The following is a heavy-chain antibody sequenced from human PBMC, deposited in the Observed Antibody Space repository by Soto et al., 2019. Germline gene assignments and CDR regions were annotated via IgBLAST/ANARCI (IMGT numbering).Heavy chain of an antibody. V-gene: IGHV2-5*02. CDR1: GFSLSTSGVG. CDR2: IYWDEDK. J-gene: IGHJ4*02. CDR3: AHVFTSLAPFDS. D-gene: IGHD3-10*02. Sequence: QITLKESGPTLVKPTQTLTLTCTFSGFSLSTSGVGVGWIRQPPGKALEWLGFIYWDEDKRYSPSLKSRRTITKDTPKSQVVLTMTNMDPVDTATYYCAHVFTSLAPFDSWGQGTLVTVSA.